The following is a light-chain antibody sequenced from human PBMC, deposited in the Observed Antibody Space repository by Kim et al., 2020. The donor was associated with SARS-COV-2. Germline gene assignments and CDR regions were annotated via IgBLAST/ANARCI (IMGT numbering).Light chain of an antibody. Sequence: ALGQTVRITCQGDSLRSYYASWYQQKPGQAPLLVIYGKNNRPSGIPDRFSGSSSGNTASLTIPGAQAEDEADYYCNSRDSSGNHWVFGGGTQLTVL. CDR3: NSRDSSGNHWV. J-gene: IGLJ3*02. CDR2: GKN. CDR1: SLRSYY. V-gene: IGLV3-19*01.